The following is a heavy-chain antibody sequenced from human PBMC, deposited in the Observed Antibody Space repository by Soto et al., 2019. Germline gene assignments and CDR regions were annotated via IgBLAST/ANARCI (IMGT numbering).Heavy chain of an antibody. J-gene: IGHJ5*02. CDR2: IIPVFGTT. V-gene: IGHV1-69*15. CDR3: AKDGGADGYFGNWLDP. D-gene: IGHD5-12*01. CDR1: GGTFSNYA. Sequence: QVHLVQSGAEVKKPGSSVNVSCKASGGTFSNYAITWVRQAPGQGLAWVGRIIPVFGTTNVAQKFQGRVTITADESTTTAYMELSGLRSDDTAVYYCAKDGGADGYFGNWLDPWGQGTLVTVSS.